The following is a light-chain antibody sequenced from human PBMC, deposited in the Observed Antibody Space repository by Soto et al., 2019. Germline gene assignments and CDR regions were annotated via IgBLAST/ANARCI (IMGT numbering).Light chain of an antibody. Sequence: EIVLTQSPATLSLSPGERARLCCRASQSVSSYLAWYQQKPGQAPRLLIYDASNRATGIPARFSGSGSGTDFTLTISRLAPEDFAVYYCQQYGSSSTLGQGTRLEIK. CDR3: QQYGSSST. CDR2: DAS. J-gene: IGKJ5*01. CDR1: QSVSSY. V-gene: IGKV3-11*01.